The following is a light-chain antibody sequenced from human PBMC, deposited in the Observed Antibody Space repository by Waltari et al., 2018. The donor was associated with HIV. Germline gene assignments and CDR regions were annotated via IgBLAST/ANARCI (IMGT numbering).Light chain of an antibody. V-gene: IGLV7-43*01. J-gene: IGLJ3*02. CDR2: STN. CDR1: PGAVTSASH. Sequence: QTVVTQEPSLTVSPGGTVTLPCASTPGAVTSASHPNWFRLKPGQAPRALIYSTNYKHSWTPVRFSGSLLGGKAALTLSGVQPEDEAEYYCQLYYDGAWVFGGGTKLTVL. CDR3: QLYYDGAWV.